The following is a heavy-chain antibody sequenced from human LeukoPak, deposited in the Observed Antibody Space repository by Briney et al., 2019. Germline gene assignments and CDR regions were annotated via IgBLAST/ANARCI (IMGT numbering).Heavy chain of an antibody. V-gene: IGHV4-59*08. J-gene: IGHJ4*02. CDR3: ARLYGSGGYYNLLDY. CDR1: GGSISSYY. Sequence: SETLSPTCTVSGGSISSYYWSWIRQPPGKGLEWIGYIYYSGNTNYNPSLKSRVTISVDTSKNQFSLKLSSVTAADTAVYYCARLYGSGGYYNLLDYWGQGTLVTVSS. CDR2: IYYSGNT. D-gene: IGHD3-10*01.